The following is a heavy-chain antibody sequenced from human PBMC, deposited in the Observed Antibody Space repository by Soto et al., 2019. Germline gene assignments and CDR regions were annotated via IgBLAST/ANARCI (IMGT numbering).Heavy chain of an antibody. CDR3: GRDLGGSGTPLEYYGMDV. CDR2: ISGDGIKK. CDR1: AFTFSDYS. V-gene: IGHV3-30*04. D-gene: IGHD3-10*01. J-gene: IGHJ6*02. Sequence: GGSLRLSCVASAFTFSDYSMHWVRQAPGKGLEWVAAISGDGIKKSYADSVKGRATFSRDNAKNTLYLQMDNLRAEDTAVYFCGRDLGGSGTPLEYYGMDVWGRGTTVTV.